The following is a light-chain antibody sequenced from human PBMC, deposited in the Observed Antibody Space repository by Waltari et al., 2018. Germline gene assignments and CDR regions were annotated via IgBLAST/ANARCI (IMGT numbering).Light chain of an antibody. CDR2: VNSDGSH. Sequence: QLVLTQSPSASASLGASVKLTCTLSSGHSSNVVAWLQQRPGKGPRYLRKVNSDGSHTKGDEIPDRFAGSSSGAERYLTISSLQSEDEADYCCQTGGHGTWVFGGGTKLTVL. V-gene: IGLV4-69*01. J-gene: IGLJ3*02. CDR3: QTGGHGTWV. CDR1: SGHSSNV.